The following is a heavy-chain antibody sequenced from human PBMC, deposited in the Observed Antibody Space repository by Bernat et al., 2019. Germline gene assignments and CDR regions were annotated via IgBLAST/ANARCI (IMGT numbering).Heavy chain of an antibody. CDR2: INHSGST. CDR1: GGSFSGYY. Sequence: HVQLQLWGAGLLKPSETLSLTCAVYGGSFSGYYWSWIRQPSGQGLEWVGEINHSGSTNYNPTLKSRVSISVGTAKNQFTLRLSSMTAAETAVYYCARLGAASTETDYRGQGTLVTVSS. D-gene: IGHD6-13*01. V-gene: IGHV4-34*01. J-gene: IGHJ4*02. CDR3: ARLGAASTETDY.